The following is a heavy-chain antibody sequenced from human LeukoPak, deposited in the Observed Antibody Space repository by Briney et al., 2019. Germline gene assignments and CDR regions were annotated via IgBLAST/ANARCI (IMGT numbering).Heavy chain of an antibody. CDR3: ARVLDFWSGYLVY. Sequence: ASVKVSCKVSGYTFTDYYMHWVQQAPGKGLEWMGLVDPEDGETIYAEKFQGRVTMTRDTSTSTVYMELSSLRSEDTAVYYCARVLDFWSGYLVYWGQGTLVTVSS. CDR1: GYTFTDYY. CDR2: VDPEDGET. D-gene: IGHD3-3*01. V-gene: IGHV1-69-2*01. J-gene: IGHJ4*02.